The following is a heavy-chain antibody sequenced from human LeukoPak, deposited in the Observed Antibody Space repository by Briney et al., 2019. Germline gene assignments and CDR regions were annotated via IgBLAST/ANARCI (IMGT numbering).Heavy chain of an antibody. CDR2: ITGNNGNT. Sequence: GASVKVSCKTSGYTFSGYGISWVRQAPGQGLEWMGWITGNNGNTNYAPSLHGRITMTTDTSTNTAYMELTSLKSDDTAVYYCARDQRNSGSYRFEYWGQGTLVTVSS. D-gene: IGHD1-26*01. CDR3: ARDQRNSGSYRFEY. CDR1: GYTFSGYG. J-gene: IGHJ4*02. V-gene: IGHV1-18*01.